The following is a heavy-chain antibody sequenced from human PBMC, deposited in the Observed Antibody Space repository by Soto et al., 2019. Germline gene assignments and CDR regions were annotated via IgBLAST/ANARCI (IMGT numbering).Heavy chain of an antibody. V-gene: IGHV3-33*01. CDR2: IWYDGSNK. CDR3: ARVIAAAGTYYYYYMDV. Sequence: PGGSLRLSCAASGFIFSSYGMHWVRQAPGKGLEWVAVIWYDGSNKYYADSVKGRFTISRDNSKNTLYLQMNSLRAEDTAVYYCARVIAAAGTYYYYYMDVWGKGTTVTVSS. CDR1: GFIFSSYG. J-gene: IGHJ6*03. D-gene: IGHD6-13*01.